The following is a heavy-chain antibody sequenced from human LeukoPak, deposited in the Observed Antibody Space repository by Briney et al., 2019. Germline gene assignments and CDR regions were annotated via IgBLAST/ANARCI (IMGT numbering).Heavy chain of an antibody. D-gene: IGHD1-1*01. V-gene: IGHV3-30*18. CDR3: VKDLSGYWTFDY. Sequence: QSERSLRLSCAASGFTFSNYYMHWGRQAPGKGLEWVAVISDDGNRKYYADSVQGRFTISRDNSKNTLYLQMNSLRAEDTAVYFCVKDLSGYWTFDYWGQGTLVTVSS. CDR2: ISDDGNRK. CDR1: GFTFSNYY. J-gene: IGHJ4*02.